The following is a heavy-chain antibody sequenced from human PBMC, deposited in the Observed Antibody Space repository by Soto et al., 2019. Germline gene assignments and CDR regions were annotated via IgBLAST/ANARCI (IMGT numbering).Heavy chain of an antibody. J-gene: IGHJ6*03. CDR3: HVTDFWRGYRTYYYYYYMDV. V-gene: IGHV5-51*01. Sequence: SLKISCKGSGYSFSSYWIGWVRQMPGKGLEWMGIIYPGDSDTRYSPSFQGQVTISADKSISTAYLQWSSLKASDTAMYYCHVTDFWRGYRTYYYYYYMDVWGKGTTVTVSS. CDR1: GYSFSSYW. D-gene: IGHD3-3*01. CDR2: IYPGDSDT.